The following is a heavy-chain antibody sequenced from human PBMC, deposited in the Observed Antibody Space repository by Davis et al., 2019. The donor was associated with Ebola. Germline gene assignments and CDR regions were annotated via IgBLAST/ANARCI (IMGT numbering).Heavy chain of an antibody. J-gene: IGHJ4*02. Sequence: PGGSLRLSCAASGFSFTYYAMSWVRQAPGKGLEWVSSINKSGSGTYYADSVKGRFTISRDNSKNTLYLQMNSLRVEDTAIYYCAKDLDERSGHDSVYFDYWGQGSLVTVSS. D-gene: IGHD5-12*01. CDR2: INKSGSGT. CDR3: AKDLDERSGHDSVYFDY. CDR1: GFSFTYYA. V-gene: IGHV3-23*01.